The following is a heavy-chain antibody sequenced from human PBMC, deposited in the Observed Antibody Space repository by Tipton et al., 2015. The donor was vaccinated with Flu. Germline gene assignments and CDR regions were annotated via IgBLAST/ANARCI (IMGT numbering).Heavy chain of an antibody. V-gene: IGHV1-46*01. CDR3: ARQTYDFWSGYNYYYGMDV. D-gene: IGHD3-3*01. CDR1: GYTFTSYY. CDR2: INPSGGST. J-gene: IGHJ6*02. Sequence: QLVQSGAEVKKPGASVKVSCKASGYTFTSYYMHWVRQASGQGLEWMGIINPSGGSTSYAQKFQGRVTMTRDTSTSTVYMELSSLRSEDTAVYYCARQTYDFWSGYNYYYGMDVWGQGTTVTVSS.